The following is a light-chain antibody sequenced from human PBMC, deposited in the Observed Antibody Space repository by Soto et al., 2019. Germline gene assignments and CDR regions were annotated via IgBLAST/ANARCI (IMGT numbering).Light chain of an antibody. CDR2: DAS. J-gene: IGKJ1*01. CDR1: QSVSSY. Sequence: EIVLTQSPATLSLSPGERATLSCRASQSVSSYLAWYQQKPGQAPRLLIYDASNRATGIPARFSGSGSGTDFTLTISSLEPEDFAVYYCQQRSKWPPWTFGQGTKGELQ. CDR3: QQRSKWPPWT. V-gene: IGKV3-11*01.